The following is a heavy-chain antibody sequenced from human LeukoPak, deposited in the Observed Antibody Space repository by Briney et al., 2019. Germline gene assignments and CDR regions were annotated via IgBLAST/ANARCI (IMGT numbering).Heavy chain of an antibody. CDR2: INSDGSST. Sequence: PGGSLRLSCAASGFTFSSYWMHWVRQAPGKGLVWVSRINSDGSSTSYADSVKGRFTISRDNAKNTLYLQMNSLRAEDTAVYYRARVYYGSGSYTGPYWYGMDVWGKGTTVTVSS. D-gene: IGHD3-10*01. J-gene: IGHJ6*04. CDR3: ARVYYGSGSYTGPYWYGMDV. V-gene: IGHV3-74*01. CDR1: GFTFSSYW.